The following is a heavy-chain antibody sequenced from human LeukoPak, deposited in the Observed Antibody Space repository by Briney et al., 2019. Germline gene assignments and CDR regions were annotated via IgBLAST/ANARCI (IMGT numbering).Heavy chain of an antibody. Sequence: GASVKVSCKASGYTFTSYGIRWVRQAPGQGLEWMGWISAYNGNTNYAQKLQGRVTMTTDTSTNTAYMELRSLRSDDTAVYYCARVSGLIAVAYNWFDPWGQGTLVTVSS. CDR2: ISAYNGNT. J-gene: IGHJ5*02. V-gene: IGHV1-18*01. CDR3: ARVSGLIAVAYNWFDP. CDR1: GYTFTSYG. D-gene: IGHD6-19*01.